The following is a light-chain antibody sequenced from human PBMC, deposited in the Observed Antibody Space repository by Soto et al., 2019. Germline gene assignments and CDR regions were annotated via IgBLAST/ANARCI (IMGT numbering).Light chain of an antibody. Sequence: DIQMTQSPSTLSASVGDRVTITCRASQSISSWLAWYQQKPGKAPNLLIYDASNLESGVPSRFSGSGSGTDFTLTISSLQPDDSATNYCQQYNSYWTFGQGTKVDI. V-gene: IGKV1-5*01. CDR3: QQYNSYWT. J-gene: IGKJ1*01. CDR1: QSISSW. CDR2: DAS.